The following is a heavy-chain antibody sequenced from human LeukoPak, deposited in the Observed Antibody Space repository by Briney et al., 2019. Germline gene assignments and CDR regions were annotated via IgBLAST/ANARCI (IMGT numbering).Heavy chain of an antibody. J-gene: IGHJ6*03. V-gene: IGHV4-38-2*02. CDR1: GYSISSGYY. CDR2: IYHSGST. D-gene: IGHD6-13*01. Sequence: SETLSLTCTVSGYSISSGYYWGWIRQPPGKGLEWIGSIYHSGSTYYNPSLKSRVTISVDTSKNQFSLKLSSVTAADTAVYYCARVNIALHFRQSYYYYMDVWGKGTTVTVSS. CDR3: ARVNIALHFRQSYYYYMDV.